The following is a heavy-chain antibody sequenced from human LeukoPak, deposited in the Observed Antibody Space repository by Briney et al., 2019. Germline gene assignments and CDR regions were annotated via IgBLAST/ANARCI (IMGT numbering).Heavy chain of an antibody. D-gene: IGHD1-1*01. J-gene: IGHJ4*02. Sequence: PGGSLRLSCAASGITFSSYWMHWVRQVPGKGLVWVSRITSDGSNTNYADSVKGRFTISRDNAKNTLYLHMNSLRAEDTAVYYCARGGRIQLERRGYFDYWGQGTLVTVSS. V-gene: IGHV3-74*01. CDR1: GITFSSYW. CDR2: ITSDGSNT. CDR3: ARGGRIQLERRGYFDY.